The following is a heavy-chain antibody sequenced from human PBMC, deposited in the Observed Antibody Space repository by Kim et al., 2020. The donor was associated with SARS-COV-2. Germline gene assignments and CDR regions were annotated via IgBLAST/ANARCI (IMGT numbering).Heavy chain of an antibody. CDR2: IIPIFGTA. CDR3: ARTYYYGSGSYSNWPYYYYGMDV. V-gene: IGHV1-69*13. D-gene: IGHD3-10*01. CDR1: GGTFSSYA. Sequence: SVKVSCKASGGTFSSYAISWVRQAPGQGLEWMGGIIPIFGTANYAQKFQGRVTITADESTSTAYMELSSLRSEDTAVYYCARTYYYGSGSYSNWPYYYYGMDVWGQGTTVTVSS. J-gene: IGHJ6*02.